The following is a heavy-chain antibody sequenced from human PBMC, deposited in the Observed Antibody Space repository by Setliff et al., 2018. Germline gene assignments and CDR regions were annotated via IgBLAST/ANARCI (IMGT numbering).Heavy chain of an antibody. CDR1: GFTFSSYG. V-gene: IGHV3-30*02. CDR3: AKDGGRSSWYPAYYYYGMDV. D-gene: IGHD6-13*01. Sequence: LRLSCAASGFTFSSYGMHWVRQAPGKGLEWVAFIRYDGSNKYYADSVKGRFTISRDNSKNTLYLQMNSLRAEDTAVYYCAKDGGRSSWYPAYYYYGMDVWGQGTTVTVSS. CDR2: IRYDGSNK. J-gene: IGHJ6*02.